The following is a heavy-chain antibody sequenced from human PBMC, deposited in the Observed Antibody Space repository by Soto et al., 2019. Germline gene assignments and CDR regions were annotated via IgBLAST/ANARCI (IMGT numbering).Heavy chain of an antibody. CDR1: GFTFSSYA. V-gene: IGHV3-23*01. J-gene: IGHJ4*02. Sequence: PGGSLRLSCAASGFTFSSYAMSWVRQAPGKGLEWVSAISGSGGSTYYADSVKGRFTISRDNSKNTLYLQMNSLRAEDTAVYYCARGRLDLRWKTSGIDYWGQGTLVTVSS. CDR2: ISGSGGST. CDR3: ARGRLDLRWKTSGIDY. D-gene: IGHD4-17*01.